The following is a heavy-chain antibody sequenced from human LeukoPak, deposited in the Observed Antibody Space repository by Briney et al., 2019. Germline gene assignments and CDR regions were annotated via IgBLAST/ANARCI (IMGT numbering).Heavy chain of an antibody. CDR2: MNPNSGNT. CDR3: ERGKRSRSPRYYYYYMDV. Sequence: ASVKVSCKASGYTFTSYDINWVRQATGQGLEWMGWMNPNSGNTGYAQKFQGRVTITRNTSINNAYMELSSLRSEDTAVYYCERGKRSRSPRYYYYYMDVWGKGTTVTVSS. V-gene: IGHV1-8*03. J-gene: IGHJ6*03. D-gene: IGHD6-6*01. CDR1: GYTFTSYD.